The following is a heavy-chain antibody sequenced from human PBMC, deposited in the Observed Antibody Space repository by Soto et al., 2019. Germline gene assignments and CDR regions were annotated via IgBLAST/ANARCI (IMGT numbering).Heavy chain of an antibody. CDR2: ISGSGGST. V-gene: IGHV3-23*01. J-gene: IGHJ6*02. CDR1: GFTFSSYA. Sequence: GGSLRLSCAASGFTFSSYAMSWVRQAPGKGLEWVSAISGSGGSTYYADSVKGRFTISRDNSKNTLYLQMNSLRAEDTAVYYCAKDPPVRRPWPPATGGMDVWGQGTTVTVSS. D-gene: IGHD2-15*01. CDR3: AKDPPVRRPWPPATGGMDV.